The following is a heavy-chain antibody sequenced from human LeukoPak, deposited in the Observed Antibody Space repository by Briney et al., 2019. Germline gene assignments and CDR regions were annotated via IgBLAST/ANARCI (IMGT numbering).Heavy chain of an antibody. CDR2: IGSSNGDT. V-gene: IGHV3-23*01. Sequence: GASLTLLNAASGFAFSSYPMTWVNQAPGKGLEWIPTIGSSNGDTHYADPEKGRVTMSRDNFKNPLFLEMKRLRPEDTAVDLWAKYCSTSGSSGGRVFDYWGQGTLVSVSS. CDR1: GFAFSSYP. CDR3: AKYCSTSGSSGGRVFDY. J-gene: IGHJ4*02. D-gene: IGHD3-10*01.